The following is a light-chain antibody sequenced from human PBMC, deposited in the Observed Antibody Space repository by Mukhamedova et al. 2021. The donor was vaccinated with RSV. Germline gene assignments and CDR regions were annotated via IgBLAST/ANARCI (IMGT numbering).Light chain of an antibody. J-gene: IGKJ2*01. CDR2: DAS. Sequence: WYQHRVHGKAPKLLIYDASNLQTGVPSRFSATGSGTDFTFTISSLQPEDIGTYYCQQYNNVPPYTFGQGTRLEIK. CDR3: QQYNNVPPYT. V-gene: IGKV1-33*01.